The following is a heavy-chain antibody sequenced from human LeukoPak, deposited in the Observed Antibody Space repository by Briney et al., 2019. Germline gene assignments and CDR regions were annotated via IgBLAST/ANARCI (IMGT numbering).Heavy chain of an antibody. D-gene: IGHD3-22*01. CDR1: GFTFSSYG. V-gene: IGHV3-33*01. CDR3: TTTRYDSSVGSDPYYYYGMDV. CDR2: IWYDGSNK. Sequence: GGSLRLSCAASGFTFSSYGMHWVRQAPGKGLEWVAVIWYDGSNKYYADSVKRRFTISRDNSKNTLYLQMNSLRAEDTAVYYCTTTRYDSSVGSDPYYYYGMDVWGQGTTVTVSS. J-gene: IGHJ6*02.